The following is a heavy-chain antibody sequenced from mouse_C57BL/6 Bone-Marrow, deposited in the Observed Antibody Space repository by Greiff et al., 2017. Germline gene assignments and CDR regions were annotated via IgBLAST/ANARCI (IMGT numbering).Heavy chain of an antibody. CDR1: GFTFSDYG. J-gene: IGHJ2*01. CDR2: ISSGSSTI. D-gene: IGHD1-1*01. Sequence: EVKLVVSGGGLVKPGGSLKLSCAASGFTFSDYGMHWVRQAPEKGLEWVAYISSGSSTIYYADTVKGRFTISRDNAKNTLFLQMTSLRSEDTAMYYCARGLITTVVDYWGQGTTLTVSS. V-gene: IGHV5-17*01. CDR3: ARGLITTVVDY.